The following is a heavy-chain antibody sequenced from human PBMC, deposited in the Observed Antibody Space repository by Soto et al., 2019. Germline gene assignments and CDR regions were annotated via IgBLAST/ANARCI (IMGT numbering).Heavy chain of an antibody. Sequence: QVQLVESGGGVVQPGRSLRLSCAASGFTFSSYGMHWVRQAPGKGLEWVAVISYDGSNKYYADSVKGRFTISRDNSKNTRYLKMTSVGAENTAVYYCAKAPRIGVVPAPYDSWGQGTLVTVPS. J-gene: IGHJ4*02. D-gene: IGHD2-21*01. CDR1: GFTFSSYG. CDR3: AKAPRIGVVPAPYDS. CDR2: ISYDGSNK. V-gene: IGHV3-30*18.